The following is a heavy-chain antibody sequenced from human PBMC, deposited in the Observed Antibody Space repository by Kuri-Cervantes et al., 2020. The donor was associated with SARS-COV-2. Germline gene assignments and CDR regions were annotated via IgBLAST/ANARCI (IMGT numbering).Heavy chain of an antibody. CDR2: IPHSGST. CDR3: ARGTGYDFWSGLDYYFDY. V-gene: IGHV4-30-2*06. Sequence: SETLSLTCVVSGGSVTSAGYSWNWIRQSPGKALEWLGFIPHSGSTEYTPFLKSRLAISVDKAKNQVSLKVTSVSATDTAVYYCARGTGYDFWSGLDYYFDYWGQGITVTVSS. CDR1: GGSVTSAGYS. J-gene: IGHJ4*02. D-gene: IGHD3-3*01.